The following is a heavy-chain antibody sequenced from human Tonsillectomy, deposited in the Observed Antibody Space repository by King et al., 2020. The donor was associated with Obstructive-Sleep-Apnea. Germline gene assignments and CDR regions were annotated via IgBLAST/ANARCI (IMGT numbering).Heavy chain of an antibody. V-gene: IGHV4-59*08. J-gene: IGHJ4*02. CDR2: IYYSGST. CDR3: AGTRHFIAAAGTGYDY. D-gene: IGHD6-13*01. CDR1: GGSISSYY. Sequence: QLQESGPGLVKPSETLSLTCTVSGGSISSYYWSWIRQPPGKGLEWIGYIYYSGSTNYNPSLKSRVTISVDTSKNQFSLKLSSVTAADTAVYYCAGTRHFIAAAGTGYDYWGQGTLVTVSS.